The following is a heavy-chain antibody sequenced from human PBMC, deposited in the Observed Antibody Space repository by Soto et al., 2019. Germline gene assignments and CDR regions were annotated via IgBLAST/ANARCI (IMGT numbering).Heavy chain of an antibody. V-gene: IGHV3-23*01. CDR1: VFTFSSYA. D-gene: IGHD4-17*01. J-gene: IGHJ4*02. CDR3: AKHQTTTVTHLNYFDY. CDR2: ISGSGGST. Sequence: GGSLRLSCAASVFTFSSYAMTWFRQDPVKGLEWVSGISGSGGSTYYADSVKGRFTISRDNSRNTLYLQMNSLRADDTAVYYCAKHQTTTVTHLNYFDYWGQGTLVTVSS.